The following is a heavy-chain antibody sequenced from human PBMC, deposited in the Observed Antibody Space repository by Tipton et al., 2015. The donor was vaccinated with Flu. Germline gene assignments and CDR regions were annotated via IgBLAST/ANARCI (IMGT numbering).Heavy chain of an antibody. D-gene: IGHD1-26*01. Sequence: TLSLTCTVSGGFISSSSYYWGWIRQPPGKGLEWIGSIYYSGSTYYNPSLKSRVTISVDTSKNQFSLKLSSVTAADTAVYYCARVGSGSYFHYYYGMDVWGQGTTVTVSS. CDR2: IYYSGST. V-gene: IGHV4-39*07. CDR1: GGFISSSSYY. J-gene: IGHJ6*02. CDR3: ARVGSGSYFHYYYGMDV.